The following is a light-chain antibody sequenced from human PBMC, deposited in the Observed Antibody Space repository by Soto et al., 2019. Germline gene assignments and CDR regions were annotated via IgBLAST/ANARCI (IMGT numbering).Light chain of an antibody. Sequence: IQMTQSPSTLSASVGDRVTITCRASQSISSWLAWYQQKPGKAPKLLIYDASNLESGVPSRFSGSGSGTEFTLTISILQPDDFATYYCQQYNTYSVTFGQGTKVEIK. CDR3: QQYNTYSVT. CDR1: QSISSW. CDR2: DAS. V-gene: IGKV1-5*01. J-gene: IGKJ1*01.